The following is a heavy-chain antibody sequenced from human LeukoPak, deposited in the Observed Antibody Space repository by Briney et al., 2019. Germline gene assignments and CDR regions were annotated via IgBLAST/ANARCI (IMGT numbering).Heavy chain of an antibody. CDR1: GVSMSNYY. CDR3: ARHVRSGYNFLDY. D-gene: IGHD5-24*01. V-gene: IGHV4-59*08. Sequence: SETLSLTCTVSGVSMSNYYWSWIRQPPGKGLEWIGYIYFSGSSNYDPSLKSQVTMSVDTSKNQFSLKLSSVTAADTAVYYCARHVRSGYNFLDYWSQGNLVTVSS. J-gene: IGHJ4*02. CDR2: IYFSGSS.